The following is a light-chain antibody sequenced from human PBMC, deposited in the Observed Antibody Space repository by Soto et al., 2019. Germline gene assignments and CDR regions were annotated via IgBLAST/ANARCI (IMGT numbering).Light chain of an antibody. J-gene: IGLJ1*01. V-gene: IGLV2-8*01. CDR3: SSYGGNNIYG. Sequence: QSALTQPPSASGSPGQSVTISCTGTSGDVGGYNYVSWYQQHPGKAPKLMIYEVTKRPSGVPDRFSASKSGNTASLTVSGLQAEDEADYYCSSYGGNNIYGFGSGTKVTVL. CDR1: SGDVGGYNY. CDR2: EVT.